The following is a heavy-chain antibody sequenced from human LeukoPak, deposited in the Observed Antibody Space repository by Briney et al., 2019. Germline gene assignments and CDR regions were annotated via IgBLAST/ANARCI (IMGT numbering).Heavy chain of an antibody. J-gene: IGHJ3*02. CDR1: GFTFSSYE. CDR2: IRYDGSNK. D-gene: IGHD5-24*01. Sequence: GGSLRLSCAASGFTFSSYEMNWVRQAPGKGLEWVAFIRYDGSNKYYADSVKGRFTISRDNSKNTLYLQMNSLRAEDTAVYYCARVRDGYNDAYDIWGQGTMVTVHS. V-gene: IGHV3-30*02. CDR3: ARVRDGYNDAYDI.